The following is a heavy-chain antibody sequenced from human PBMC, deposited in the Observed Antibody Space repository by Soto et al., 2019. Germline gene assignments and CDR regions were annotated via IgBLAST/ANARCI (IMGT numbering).Heavy chain of an antibody. J-gene: IGHJ6*02. V-gene: IGHV5-51*01. Sequence: EGHLVQSGAEVKKPGESLQISCQGSGFRFSTYWITWVRQKPGKGLEWMGVIFPGSSETRYGPSFQGHVTISADTSLSIAYLHWSSLGASDTAMYYCARSQAGLDVWGQGTFVTVSS. CDR2: IFPGSSET. CDR1: GFRFSTYW. CDR3: ARSQAGLDV.